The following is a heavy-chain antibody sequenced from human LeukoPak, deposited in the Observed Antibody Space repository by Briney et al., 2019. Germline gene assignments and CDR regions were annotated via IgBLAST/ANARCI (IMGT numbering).Heavy chain of an antibody. D-gene: IGHD1-26*01. J-gene: IGHJ4*02. CDR1: GFTFSNYA. V-gene: IGHV3-23*01. CDR2: ISDTGGST. CDR3: AKDDSGSYSAPHFDY. Sequence: GGSLRLSCAASGFTFSNYAMNWVRQAPGKGLEWVSVISDTGGSTYYADSVKGRFTISRDNSKNTLYLQMNSLRAEDTAVYYCAKDDSGSYSAPHFDYWGQGTLVTVSS.